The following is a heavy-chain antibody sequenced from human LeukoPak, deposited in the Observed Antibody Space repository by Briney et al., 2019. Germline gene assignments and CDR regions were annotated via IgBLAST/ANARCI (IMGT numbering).Heavy chain of an antibody. CDR3: ARAHVVAVAGSDY. CDR1: GFTFSSYA. V-gene: IGHV3-30-3*01. D-gene: IGHD6-19*01. J-gene: IGHJ4*02. Sequence: GGSLRLSCAASGFTFSSYAMHWVRQAPGKGLEWVAVISYDGSNKYYADSVKGRFTNSRDNSKNTLYLQMNSLRAEDTAVYYCARAHVVAVAGSDYWGQGTLVTVSS. CDR2: ISYDGSNK.